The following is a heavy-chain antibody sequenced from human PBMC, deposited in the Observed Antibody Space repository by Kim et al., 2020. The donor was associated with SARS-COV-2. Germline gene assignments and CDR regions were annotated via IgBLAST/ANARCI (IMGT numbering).Heavy chain of an antibody. CDR1: GGTFSSYA. J-gene: IGHJ4*02. D-gene: IGHD6-6*01. CDR2: IIPIFGTA. Sequence: SVKVSCKASGGTFSSYAISWVRQAPGQGLEWMGGIIPIFGTANYAQKFQGRVTITADESTSTAYMELSSLRSEDTAVYYCARFSLSSSSPSPFFDYWGQGTLVTVSS. CDR3: ARFSLSSSSPSPFFDY. V-gene: IGHV1-69*13.